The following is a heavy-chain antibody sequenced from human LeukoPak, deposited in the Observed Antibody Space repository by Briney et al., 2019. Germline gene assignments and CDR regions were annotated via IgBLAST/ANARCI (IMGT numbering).Heavy chain of an antibody. J-gene: IGHJ4*02. D-gene: IGHD3-3*01. V-gene: IGHV3-23*01. Sequence: PGGSLRLSCAASGFTFSSYAMSWVRQAPGKGLEWVSAISGSGGSTYYADSVKGRFTISRDNSKNTLYLQMNSLRAEYTAVYYCAKDIDFWSGYSYYFDYWGQGTLVTVSS. CDR3: AKDIDFWSGYSYYFDY. CDR2: ISGSGGST. CDR1: GFTFSSYA.